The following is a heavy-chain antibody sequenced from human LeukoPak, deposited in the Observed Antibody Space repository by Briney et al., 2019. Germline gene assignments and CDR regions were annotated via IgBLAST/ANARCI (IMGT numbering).Heavy chain of an antibody. V-gene: IGHV3-11*01. CDR3: ARAGSWYVY. CDR1: GGSISSSSYY. D-gene: IGHD6-13*01. J-gene: IGHJ4*02. CDR2: ISSSGSTI. Sequence: LSLTCTVSGGSISSSSYYWGWIRQPPGTGLEWVSYISSSGSTIYYADSVKGRFTISRDNAKNSLYLQMNSLRAEDTAVYYCARAGSWYVYWGQGTLVTVSS.